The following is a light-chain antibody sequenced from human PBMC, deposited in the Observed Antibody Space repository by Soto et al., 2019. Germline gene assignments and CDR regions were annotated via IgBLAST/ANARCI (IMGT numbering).Light chain of an antibody. CDR3: SSYTSSSTRV. CDR1: SSDVGGYNY. V-gene: IGLV2-14*01. Sequence: QSALTQPASVSGSPVQSITISCTGTSSDVGGYNYVSWYQQHPGKAPKLMIYDVSNRPSGVSNRFSGSKSVNTASLTISGLQAEDEADYYCSSYTSSSTRVFGTGTKVTVL. CDR2: DVS. J-gene: IGLJ1*01.